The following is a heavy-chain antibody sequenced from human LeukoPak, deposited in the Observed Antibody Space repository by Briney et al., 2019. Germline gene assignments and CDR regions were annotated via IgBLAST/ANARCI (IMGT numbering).Heavy chain of an antibody. CDR3: ATNYYGSGNGPPFDY. CDR2: IKQDGSEK. Sequence: GGSLRLSCAASGFTFSSYWMSWVRQAPGKGLEWVANIKQDGSEKNFVDSVRGRFTISRDNAKNSFYLQMNSLRVEDTAVYYCATNYYGSGNGPPFDYWGQGTLVTVSS. V-gene: IGHV3-7*01. CDR1: GFTFSSYW. J-gene: IGHJ4*02. D-gene: IGHD3-10*01.